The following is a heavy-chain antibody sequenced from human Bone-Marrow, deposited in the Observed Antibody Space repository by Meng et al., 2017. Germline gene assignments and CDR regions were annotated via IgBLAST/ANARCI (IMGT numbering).Heavy chain of an antibody. D-gene: IGHD6-13*01. CDR1: GFTLSEDY. CDR2: MHGSGTTI. CDR3: ARMRPYNSRTNFDY. Sequence: QVNLVECGGGLFNAEGSLVLSCAASGFTLSEDYMSWLVQAPGKGLEWVSYMHGSGTTIHYADSVRGRFTISGDNAKNSLYLQMNSLTADDTAVYFCARMRPYNSRTNFDYWGQGTLVTVSS. V-gene: IGHV3-11*01. J-gene: IGHJ4*02.